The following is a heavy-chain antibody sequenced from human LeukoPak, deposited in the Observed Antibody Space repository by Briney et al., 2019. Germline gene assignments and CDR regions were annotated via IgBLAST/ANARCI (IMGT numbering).Heavy chain of an antibody. CDR3: AARDYSNAFDI. CDR1: GFTFDDYA. V-gene: IGHV3-9*03. CDR2: ISWNSGSI. J-gene: IGHJ3*02. Sequence: SGGSLRLSCAASGFTFDDYAMHWVRQAPGKGLEWVSGISWNSGSIGYADSVKGRFTISRDSAKNSLYLQMNSLRAEDMALYYCAARDYSNAFDIWGQGTMVTVSS. D-gene: IGHD4-11*01.